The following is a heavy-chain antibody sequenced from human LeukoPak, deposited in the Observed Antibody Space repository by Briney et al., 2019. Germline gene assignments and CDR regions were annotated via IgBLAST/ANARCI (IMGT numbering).Heavy chain of an antibody. CDR2: INHSGST. CDR1: GGSFSGYY. J-gene: IGHJ3*02. D-gene: IGHD3-22*01. Sequence: SETLSLTCAVYGGSFSGYYWSWIRQPPGKGLEWIGEINHSGSTNYNPSLKSRVTISVDTSKNQFSLKLSSVTAADTAVYYCASLGGCYYDSSGYLHAFDIWGQGTMVTVSS. V-gene: IGHV4-34*01. CDR3: ASLGGCYYDSSGYLHAFDI.